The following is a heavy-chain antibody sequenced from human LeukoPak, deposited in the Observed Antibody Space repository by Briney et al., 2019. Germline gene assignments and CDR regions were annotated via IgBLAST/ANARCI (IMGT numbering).Heavy chain of an antibody. D-gene: IGHD2-15*01. J-gene: IGHJ4*02. Sequence: SETLSLTCTVSGGSISSSSYYWGWIRQPPGKGLKWIGSIYYSGSTYYNPSLKSRVTISVDTSKNQFSLKLSSVTAADTAVYYCAGQLGYCSGGSCHYFDYWGQGTLVTVSS. CDR3: AGQLGYCSGGSCHYFDY. CDR2: IYYSGST. V-gene: IGHV4-39*01. CDR1: GGSISSSSYY.